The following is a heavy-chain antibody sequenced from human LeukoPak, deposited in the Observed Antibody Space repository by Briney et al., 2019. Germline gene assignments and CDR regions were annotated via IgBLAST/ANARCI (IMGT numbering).Heavy chain of an antibody. CDR2: IKQDGSEK. V-gene: IGHV3-7*03. CDR1: GFTFSSYG. D-gene: IGHD2-15*01. J-gene: IGHJ4*02. Sequence: PGRSLRLSCAASGFTFSSYGMHWVRQAPGKGLEWVANIKQDGSEKYYVDSVKGRFTISRDNAKNSLYLQMNSLRAEDTAVYYCARRYCSGGSCYDWGQGTLVTVSS. CDR3: ARRYCSGGSCYD.